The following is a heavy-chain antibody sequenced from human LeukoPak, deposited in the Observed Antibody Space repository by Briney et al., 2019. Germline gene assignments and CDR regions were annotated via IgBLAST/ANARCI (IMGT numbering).Heavy chain of an antibody. CDR2: IKQDGSEK. J-gene: IGHJ5*02. V-gene: IGHV3-7*01. Sequence: GGSLRLSCAASGFTFSSYWMSWVRQAPGKGLEWVANIKQDGSEKYYVDSVKGRFTISGDNAKDSLYLQMKSLRHEDTALYYCARVMVAATNWFDPWGQGTLVTVSS. CDR1: GFTFSSYW. CDR3: ARVMVAATNWFDP. D-gene: IGHD2-15*01.